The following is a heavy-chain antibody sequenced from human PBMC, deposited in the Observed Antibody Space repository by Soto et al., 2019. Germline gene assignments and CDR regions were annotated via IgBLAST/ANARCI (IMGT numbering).Heavy chain of an antibody. CDR3: ARSSQLSRLFDY. CDR1: GGSISSYY. CDR2: IYYSGST. D-gene: IGHD6-13*01. V-gene: IGHV4-59*01. Sequence: SETLSLTCTVSGGSISSYYWSWIRQPPGKGLEWIGYIYYSGSTNYNLSLKSRVTISVDTSKNQFTLNLSSVTAADTAVYYCARSSQLSRLFDYWGQGTLVTVSS. J-gene: IGHJ4*02.